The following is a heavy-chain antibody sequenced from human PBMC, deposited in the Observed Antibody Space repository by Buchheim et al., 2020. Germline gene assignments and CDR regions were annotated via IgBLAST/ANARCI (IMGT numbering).Heavy chain of an antibody. CDR1: GFTFSSYW. D-gene: IGHD6-13*01. CDR3: ARVGSSSWYEDYYYYGMDV. V-gene: IGHV3-74*02. Sequence: VQLVESGGGVVQPGRSLRLSCAASGFTFSSYWMHWVRQAPGKGLVWVSRINSDGSSTSYADSVKGRFTISRDNAKNTLYLQMNSLRAEDTAVYYCARVGSSSWYEDYYYYGMDVWGQGTT. J-gene: IGHJ6*02. CDR2: INSDGSST.